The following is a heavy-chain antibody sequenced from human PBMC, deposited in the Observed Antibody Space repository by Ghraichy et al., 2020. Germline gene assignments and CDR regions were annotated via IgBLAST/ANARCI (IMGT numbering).Heavy chain of an antibody. CDR2: ISGRGSST. CDR3: ASLGYCSSTSCYNLEY. D-gene: IGHD2-2*02. J-gene: IGHJ4*02. CDR1: GFTFSDYY. V-gene: IGHV3-11*04. Sequence: GGSLRLSCAASGFTFSDYYMSWIRQAQGKGLEWVSYISGRGSSTYYADSVKGRFTISRDNAKNSLYLQMNSLRAEDTAVYYCASLGYCSSTSCYNLEYWGQGTLVTVSS.